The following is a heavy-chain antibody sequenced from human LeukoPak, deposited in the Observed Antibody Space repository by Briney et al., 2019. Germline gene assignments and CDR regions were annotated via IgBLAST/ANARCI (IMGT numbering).Heavy chain of an antibody. Sequence: ASVKVSCKASGYTFTGYYIHWVRQAPGQGLEWMGWINPNSGGTNYAQKFQGRVTISADKSISTAYLQWSSLKASDTAMYYCARKANYGDYESGYFDYWGQGTLVTVSS. CDR1: GYTFTGYY. CDR2: INPNSGGT. V-gene: IGHV1-2*02. J-gene: IGHJ4*02. D-gene: IGHD4-17*01. CDR3: ARKANYGDYESGYFDY.